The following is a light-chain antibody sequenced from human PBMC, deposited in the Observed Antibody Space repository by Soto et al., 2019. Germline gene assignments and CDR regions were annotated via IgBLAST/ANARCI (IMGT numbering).Light chain of an antibody. J-gene: IGKJ5*01. CDR1: QSVSSY. CDR2: DTS. V-gene: IGKV3-15*01. CDR3: QQYNNWPPIT. Sequence: SLATLSLSKREGATLSCRASQSVSSYLAWYQQKPGQAPRLLIYDTSTRATGIPARFSGSGSGTEFTLTISSLQSEDFAVYYCQQYNNWPPITLGQRRLLEV.